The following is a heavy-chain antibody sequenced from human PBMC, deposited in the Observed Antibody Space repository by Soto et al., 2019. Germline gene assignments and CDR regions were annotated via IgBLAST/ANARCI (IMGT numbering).Heavy chain of an antibody. V-gene: IGHV4-34*01. J-gene: IGHJ4*02. CDR2: INHSGST. CDR1: CGSFSGYY. CDR3: ARGGDRYYYDSSGSLDY. D-gene: IGHD3-22*01. Sequence: PSETLSLTCAVYCGSFSGYYWSWIRQPPGKGLEWIGEINHSGSTNYNPSLKSRVTISVDTSKNQFSLKLSSVTAADTAVYYCARGGDRYYYDSSGSLDYWGQGTLVTVSS.